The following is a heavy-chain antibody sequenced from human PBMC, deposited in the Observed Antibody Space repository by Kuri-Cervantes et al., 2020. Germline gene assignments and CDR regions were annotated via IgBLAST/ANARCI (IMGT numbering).Heavy chain of an antibody. CDR1: GYSFTSYW. Sequence: NVSCKGSGYSFTSYWIGWVRQMPGKGLEWMGIIYPGDSDTRYSPSFQGQVTISADKSISTAYLQWSSLKASDTAMYYRARLVMATIDYWGQGTLVTVSS. CDR3: ARLVMATIDY. V-gene: IGHV5-51*01. CDR2: IYPGDSDT. D-gene: IGHD5-24*01. J-gene: IGHJ4*02.